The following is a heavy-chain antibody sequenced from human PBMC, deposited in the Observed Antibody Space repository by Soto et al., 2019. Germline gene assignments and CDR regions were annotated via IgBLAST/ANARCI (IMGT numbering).Heavy chain of an antibody. D-gene: IGHD4-17*01. Sequence: QVQLVQSGAEVKKPGASVKVSCKASGYTFTSYGISWVRQAPGQGLEWMGWISAYNGHTNYAQKLQGRVTMTTDTSTSTAYMELRRLRSDDTAVYYCARYARLRGIYYYYMDVWGKGTTVTVSS. J-gene: IGHJ6*03. CDR1: GYTFTSYG. CDR3: ARYARLRGIYYYYMDV. CDR2: ISAYNGHT. V-gene: IGHV1-18*01.